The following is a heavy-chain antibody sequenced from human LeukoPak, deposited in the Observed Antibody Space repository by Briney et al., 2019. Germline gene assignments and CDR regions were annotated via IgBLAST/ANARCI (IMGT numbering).Heavy chain of an antibody. D-gene: IGHD3-22*01. CDR3: AAGAITMTDY. CDR1: GGSISSSSYY. J-gene: IGHJ4*02. V-gene: IGHV4-39*01. Sequence: SETLSLTCTVSGGSISSSSYYWGWIRQPPGKGLEWIGSIYYSGSTYYNPSLKSRVTISVDTSKNQFSLKLGSVTAADTAVYYCAAGAITMTDYWGQGTLVTVSS. CDR2: IYYSGST.